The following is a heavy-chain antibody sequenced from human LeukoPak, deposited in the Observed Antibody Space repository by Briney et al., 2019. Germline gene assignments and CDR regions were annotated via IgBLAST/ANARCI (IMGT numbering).Heavy chain of an antibody. CDR1: GGSISSGDYY. CDR2: IYYSGST. CDR3: ARGVILTLDP. J-gene: IGHJ5*02. D-gene: IGHD3-16*01. Sequence: SETLSLTCTVSGGSISSGDYYWSWIRQPPGKGLEWIGYIYYSGSTYHNPSLKSRVTISVDTSKNQFSLKLSSVTAADTAVYYCARGVILTLDPWGQGTLVTVSS. V-gene: IGHV4-30-4*01.